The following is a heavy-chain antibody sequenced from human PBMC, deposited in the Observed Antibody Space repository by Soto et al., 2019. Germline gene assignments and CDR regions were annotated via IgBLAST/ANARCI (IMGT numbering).Heavy chain of an antibody. Sequence: QVQLQESGPGLVKPSGTLSLTCAVSGGSISSTNWWTWVRQSPGRGLEWIGEIDHSGTTNYSPSLKSRVNIAVDMSTNHLSLTLISVTAADTAVYYCAFPATADFDYWGKGILVTVSS. D-gene: IGHD6-13*01. CDR2: IDHSGTT. CDR1: GGSISSTNW. CDR3: AFPATADFDY. V-gene: IGHV4-4*02. J-gene: IGHJ4*02.